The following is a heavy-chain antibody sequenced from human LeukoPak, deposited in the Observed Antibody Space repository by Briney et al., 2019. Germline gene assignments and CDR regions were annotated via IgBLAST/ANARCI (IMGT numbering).Heavy chain of an antibody. D-gene: IGHD3-22*01. CDR3: VREGYYDSSGYLGVFDY. J-gene: IGHJ4*02. CDR1: GFIFSDYY. Sequence: PGGSLRLSCAASGFIFSDYYMAWIRQAPGKGLEWVSYISDSSSTKYYADSVKGRFTISRDNAKNSMYLQMNSLRAEDTAVYYCVREGYYDSSGYLGVFDYWGQGTLVTVSS. V-gene: IGHV3-11*04. CDR2: ISDSSSTK.